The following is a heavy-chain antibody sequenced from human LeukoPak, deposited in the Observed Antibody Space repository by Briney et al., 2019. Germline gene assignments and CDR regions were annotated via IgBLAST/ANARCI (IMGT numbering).Heavy chain of an antibody. V-gene: IGHV7-4-1*02. D-gene: IGHD4-17*01. CDR3: ARHLDDYGDYDLLGY. CDR2: INTNTGNP. CDR1: GYTFTSYA. J-gene: IGHJ4*02. Sequence: GASVKVSCKASGYTFTSYAMNWVRQAPGQGLEWMGWINTNTGNPTYAQGFTGRFVFSLDTSVSTAYLQISSLKAEDTAVYYCARHLDDYGDYDLLGYWGQGTLVTVSS.